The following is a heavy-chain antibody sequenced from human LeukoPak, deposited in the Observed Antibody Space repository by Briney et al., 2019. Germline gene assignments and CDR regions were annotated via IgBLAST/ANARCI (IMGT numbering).Heavy chain of an antibody. V-gene: IGHV4-34*01. CDR1: GGSFGGYY. J-gene: IGHJ4*02. CDR3: ARQTGSGLFILP. CDR2: INHSGST. D-gene: IGHD3/OR15-3a*01. Sequence: SETLSLTCAVYGGSFGGYYWSWIRQPPGKGLEWIGEINHSGSTNYNPSPKSQVSISIDTSKNQFSLRLTSVTAADTAVYYCARQTGSGLFILPGGQGTLVTVSS.